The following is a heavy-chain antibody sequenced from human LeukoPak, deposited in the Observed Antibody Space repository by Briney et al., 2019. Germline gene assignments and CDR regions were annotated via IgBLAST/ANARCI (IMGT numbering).Heavy chain of an antibody. V-gene: IGHV4-4*07. CDR2: IYTSGTT. Sequence: SETLSLTCTVSGGSITDSYWSWIRQPAGKGLEWIGRIYTSGTTNYNPSLKSPVTMSINTPKNQFSLKLSSVTAADTAVYYCARSSGYIPKHWNFDLWGRGTLVAVSS. CDR1: GGSITDSY. D-gene: IGHD3-22*01. J-gene: IGHJ2*01. CDR3: ARSSGYIPKHWNFDL.